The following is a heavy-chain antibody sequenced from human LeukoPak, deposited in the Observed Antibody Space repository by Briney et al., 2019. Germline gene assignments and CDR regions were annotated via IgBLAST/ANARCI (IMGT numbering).Heavy chain of an antibody. D-gene: IGHD6-6*01. CDR1: GFTFSSYS. V-gene: IGHV3-21*01. CDR3: ARDPPAVAANTYG. J-gene: IGHJ4*02. CDR2: ISSSSSYI. Sequence: GGSLRLSCAASGFTFSSYSMNWVRQAPGKGLEWVSSISSSSSYIYYADSVKGRFTISRDGSKNTLYLQMNSLRAEDTAVYYCARDPPAVAANTYGWGQGTLVTVSS.